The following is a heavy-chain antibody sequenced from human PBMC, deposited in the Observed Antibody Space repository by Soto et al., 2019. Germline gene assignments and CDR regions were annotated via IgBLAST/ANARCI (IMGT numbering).Heavy chain of an antibody. CDR3: AKSAGLELSSYYYYYYYMDV. V-gene: IGHV3-33*06. J-gene: IGHJ6*03. Sequence: GGSLRLSCVASGLTFRTYLMHWVRQAPGKGLEWVALIWCGGRNAYYVESVKGRFTVSRDNSKNTLYLQMNSLRAEDTAVYYCAKSAGLELSSYYYYYYYMDVWGKGTTVTVSS. CDR1: GLTFRTYL. CDR2: IWCGGRNA. D-gene: IGHD1-7*01.